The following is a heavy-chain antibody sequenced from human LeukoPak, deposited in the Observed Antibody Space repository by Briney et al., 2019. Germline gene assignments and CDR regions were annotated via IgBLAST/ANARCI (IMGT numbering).Heavy chain of an antibody. D-gene: IGHD1-26*01. CDR1: GGSFSGYY. V-gene: IGHV4-34*01. CDR2: INHSGST. CDR3: ARFRYGGYFDY. Sequence: PSETLSLTCAVHGGSFSGYYWSWIRQPPGKGLEWIGEINHSGSTNYNPSLKSRVTISVDTSKNQFSLKRSSVTAADTAVYYCARFRYGGYFDYWGQGTLVTVSS. J-gene: IGHJ4*02.